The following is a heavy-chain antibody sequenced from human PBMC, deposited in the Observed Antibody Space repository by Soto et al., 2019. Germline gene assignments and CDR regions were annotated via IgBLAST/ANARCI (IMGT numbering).Heavy chain of an antibody. CDR2: FDPEDGET. CDR1: GYTLTELS. J-gene: IGHJ5*02. D-gene: IGHD5-18*01. V-gene: IGHV1-24*01. Sequence: GASVKVSCKVSGYTLTELSMHRVRQAPGKGLEWMGGFDPEDGETIYAQKFQGRVTMTEDTSTDTAYMELSSLRSEDTAVYYCATDNSRGYSYGFGWFDPWGQGTLVTVSS. CDR3: ATDNSRGYSYGFGWFDP.